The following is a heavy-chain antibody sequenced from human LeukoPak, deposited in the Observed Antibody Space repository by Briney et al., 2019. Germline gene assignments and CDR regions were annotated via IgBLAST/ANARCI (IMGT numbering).Heavy chain of an antibody. V-gene: IGHV3-30*04. CDR3: ARDWDTAMDFKNYYYYYMDV. CDR2: ISYDGSNK. J-gene: IGHJ6*03. D-gene: IGHD5-18*01. CDR1: GFTLGIYA. Sequence: GGSLRLSCAASGFTLGIYAMSWVRQAPGKGLEWVAVISYDGSNKYYADSVKGRFTISRDNSKNTLYLQVNSLRAEDTAVYYCARDWDTAMDFKNYYYYYMDVWGKGTTVTVSS.